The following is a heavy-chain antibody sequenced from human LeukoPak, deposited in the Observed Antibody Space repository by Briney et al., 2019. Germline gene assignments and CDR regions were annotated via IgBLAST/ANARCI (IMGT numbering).Heavy chain of an antibody. Sequence: GGSLRLSCAASGFTFSTYAMTWVRQAPGKGLECVSLISDDGGGTYYADSVKGRFTISRDNSKNTLSLQMNNLRADDTAVYFCAKLRGRDFYAHYMDVWGKGTTVTISS. CDR2: ISDDGGGT. CDR1: GFTFSTYA. V-gene: IGHV3-23*01. J-gene: IGHJ6*03. D-gene: IGHD2/OR15-2a*01. CDR3: AKLRGRDFYAHYMDV.